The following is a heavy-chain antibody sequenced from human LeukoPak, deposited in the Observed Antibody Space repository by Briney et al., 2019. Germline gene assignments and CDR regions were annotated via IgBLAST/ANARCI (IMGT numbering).Heavy chain of an antibody. CDR2: ISHSGST. V-gene: IGHV4-34*01. CDR1: GGSFSGYY. J-gene: IGHJ4*02. D-gene: IGHD5-18*01. CDR3: AREGQLWLRWDY. Sequence: KASETLSLTCAVYGGSFSGYYWSWIRQPPGKGLEWIGEISHSGSTNYNPSLKSRVTISVDTSKNQFSLKLSSVTAADTAVYYCAREGQLWLRWDYWGQGTLVTVSS.